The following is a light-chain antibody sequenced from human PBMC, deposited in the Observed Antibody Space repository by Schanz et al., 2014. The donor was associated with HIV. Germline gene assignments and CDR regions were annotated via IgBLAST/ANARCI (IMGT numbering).Light chain of an antibody. Sequence: DMQMTQSPSTLSASVGDRVTLSCRASQSVSKWLAWYQQKPGKAPKLLIQAASNLQGGVPSRFSGSGSGTEFTLTITSLQPDDFATYYCQQYDRFPTFGQGTKVE. CDR2: AAS. J-gene: IGKJ1*01. V-gene: IGKV1-5*03. CDR1: QSVSKW. CDR3: QQYDRFPT.